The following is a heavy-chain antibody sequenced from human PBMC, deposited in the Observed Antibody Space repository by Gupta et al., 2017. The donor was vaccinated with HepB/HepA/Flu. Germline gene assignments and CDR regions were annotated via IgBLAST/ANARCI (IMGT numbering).Heavy chain of an antibody. CDR3: TTDALRGYDYDYFDY. CDR2: IKSKTDGGTT. CDR1: GLR. J-gene: IGHJ4*02. D-gene: IGHD5-12*01. V-gene: IGHV3-15*01. Sequence: EVQLVESGGGLVTPGGSLSLSCAASGLRMSWVPPAPGKGLEWVGRIKSKTDGGTTDYAAPVKGRFTISRDDSKNTLYLQMNSLKTEDTAVYYCTTDALRGYDYDYFDYWGQGTLVTVSS.